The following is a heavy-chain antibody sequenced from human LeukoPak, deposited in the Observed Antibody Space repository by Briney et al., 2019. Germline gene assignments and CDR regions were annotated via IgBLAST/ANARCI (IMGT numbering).Heavy chain of an antibody. V-gene: IGHV1-8*03. D-gene: IGHD2-2*01. CDR3: ARGSYIHCSSTSCPLRFDY. CDR2: MNSNSGNT. CDR1: GYTFTSYD. J-gene: IGHJ4*02. Sequence: ASVKVSCKASGYTFTSYDINWVRQATGQWLEWMGWMNSNSGNTGYAQKFQGRVTITRNTSISTAYMELSSLRSEDTAVYYCARGSYIHCSSTSCPLRFDYWGQXTLVXVSS.